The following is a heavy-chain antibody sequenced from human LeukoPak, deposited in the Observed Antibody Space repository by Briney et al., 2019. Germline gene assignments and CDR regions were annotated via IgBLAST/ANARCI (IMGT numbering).Heavy chain of an antibody. D-gene: IGHD3-9*01. CDR2: INPNSGGT. V-gene: IGHV1-2*02. CDR3: ATLYDILTGANFDY. CDR1: GGTFSSYA. J-gene: IGHJ4*02. Sequence: ASVKVSCKASGGTFSSYAISWVRQAPGQGLEWMGWINPNSGGTNYAQKFQGRVTMTRDTSISTAYMELSRLRSDDTAVYYCATLYDILTGANFDYWGQGTLVTVSS.